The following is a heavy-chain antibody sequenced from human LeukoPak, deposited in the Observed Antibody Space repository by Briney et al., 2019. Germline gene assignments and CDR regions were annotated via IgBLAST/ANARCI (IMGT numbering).Heavy chain of an antibody. CDR3: ARDGAVAPFDY. V-gene: IGHV4-59*01. CDR1: GGSISSYY. J-gene: IGHJ4*02. D-gene: IGHD6-19*01. CDR2: IYYSGST. Sequence: PSETLSLTCTVSGGSISSYYWSWIRQPPGKGLEWIGYIYYSGSTNYNPSLKSRVTISVDTSKNQFSLKLSSVTAADTAVYYCARDGAVAPFDYWGQGTLVTVSS.